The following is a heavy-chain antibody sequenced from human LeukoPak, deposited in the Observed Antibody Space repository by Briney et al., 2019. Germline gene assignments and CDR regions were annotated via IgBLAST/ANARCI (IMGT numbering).Heavy chain of an antibody. J-gene: IGHJ3*02. CDR3: AKHTIIVSRGGAFDI. Sequence: GGSLRLSCAASGFTFSSYGMHWVRQAPGKGLEWVAFIRYDGSNKYYADSVKGRFTISRDNSKNTLYLQMNSLRAEDTAVYYCAKHTIIVSRGGAFDIWGQGTMVTVSS. CDR1: GFTFSSYG. D-gene: IGHD2-15*01. V-gene: IGHV3-30*02. CDR2: IRYDGSNK.